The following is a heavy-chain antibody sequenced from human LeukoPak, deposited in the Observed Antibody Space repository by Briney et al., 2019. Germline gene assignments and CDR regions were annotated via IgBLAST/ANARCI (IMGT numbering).Heavy chain of an antibody. Sequence: ASVKVSCKASGYTFTSYGISWVRQAPGQGHEWMGWISAYNGNTNYAQKLQGRVTMTTDTSTSTAYMELRSLRSDDTVFFFWAEAAYDILTGYSSFFDYWGQGTLVTVSS. V-gene: IGHV1-18*01. CDR1: GYTFTSYG. CDR2: ISAYNGNT. D-gene: IGHD3-9*01. J-gene: IGHJ4*02. CDR3: AEAAYDILTGYSSFFDY.